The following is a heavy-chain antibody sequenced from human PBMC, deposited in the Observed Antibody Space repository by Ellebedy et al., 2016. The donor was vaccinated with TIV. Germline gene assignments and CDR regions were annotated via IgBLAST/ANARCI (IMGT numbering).Heavy chain of an antibody. CDR3: ARVPSDY. Sequence: GESLKISXAASGFTFSDYTMTWVRQAPGKGLEWVSSTSGNGNYVYYADSLRGRFTISRDNTKNSLYLQMDGLRPEDTALYYCARVPSDYWGQGTLLVVSS. J-gene: IGHJ4*02. CDR1: GFTFSDYT. CDR2: TSGNGNYV. V-gene: IGHV3-21*01.